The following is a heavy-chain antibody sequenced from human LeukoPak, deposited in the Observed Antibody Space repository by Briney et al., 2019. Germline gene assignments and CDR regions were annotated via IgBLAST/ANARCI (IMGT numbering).Heavy chain of an antibody. J-gene: IGHJ4*02. CDR1: GFTVSSNY. CDR3: AKDLLYSSSYFDY. Sequence: PGGSLRLSCAASGFTVSSNYMSWVRQAPGKGLEWVSVIYSGGSTYYADSVKGRFTISRDNSKNTLYLQMNSLRAEDTAVYYCAKDLLYSSSYFDYWGQGTLVTVSS. D-gene: IGHD6-6*01. CDR2: IYSGGST. V-gene: IGHV3-53*01.